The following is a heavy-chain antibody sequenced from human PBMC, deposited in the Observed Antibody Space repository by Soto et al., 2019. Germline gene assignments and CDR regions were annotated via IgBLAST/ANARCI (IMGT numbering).Heavy chain of an antibody. D-gene: IGHD4-17*01. V-gene: IGHV4-31*03. CDR3: ARDYGDRSYWYFDL. CDR1: GGSISSGGYY. J-gene: IGHJ2*01. Sequence: QVQLQESGPGLVKPSQTLSLTCTVSGGSISSGGYYWSWIRQHPGKGLEWIGYIYYSGSTYYNPSLKGRVTISVDTSKNQFSLKLSSVTAADTAVYYCARDYGDRSYWYFDLWGRGTLVTVSS. CDR2: IYYSGST.